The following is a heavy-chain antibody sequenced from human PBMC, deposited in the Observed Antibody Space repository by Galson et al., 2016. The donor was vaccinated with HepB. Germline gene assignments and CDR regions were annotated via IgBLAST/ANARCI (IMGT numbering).Heavy chain of an antibody. CDR2: INPNGGDT. J-gene: IGHJ6*02. CDR3: ARSYCSGGWCYGMDV. Sequence: SVKVSCKASGYTFTNYFMHWVRQAPGQGLEWMGIINPNGGDTKYAQKFQGRVTMTSDTSTSTVYMELSSLRFEDTAEYYCARSYCSGGWCYGMDVWGQGTTITVSS. V-gene: IGHV1-46*01. D-gene: IGHD2-15*01. CDR1: GYTFTNYF.